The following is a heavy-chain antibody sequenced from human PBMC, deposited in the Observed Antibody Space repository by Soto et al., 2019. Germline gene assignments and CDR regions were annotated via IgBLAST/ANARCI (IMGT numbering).Heavy chain of an antibody. CDR2: IEGDGSST. CDR1: GFTFSDYW. CDR3: ARGFRDY. Sequence: EVQLVESGGGLVQPGGSLRLSCAASGFTFSDYWMQWIRQAPGKGLVWVSRIEGDGSSTSYADSVKGRFTISRDNAKNTLYLQMNSLRDDDTAVYYCARGFRDYWGQGTLVTVSS. J-gene: IGHJ4*02. V-gene: IGHV3-74*01.